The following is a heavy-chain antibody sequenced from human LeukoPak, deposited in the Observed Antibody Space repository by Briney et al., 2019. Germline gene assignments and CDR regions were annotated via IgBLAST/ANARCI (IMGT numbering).Heavy chain of an antibody. V-gene: IGHV4-4*02. CDR1: GDSISTPHW. CDR3: ARLNADYGYYSPHDAFDI. D-gene: IGHD4-17*01. J-gene: IGHJ3*02. Sequence: SETLSLTCDVSGDSISTPHWWSWVRQPPGKGLEWIGEIFHSGRVNYIPSLQSRVTISLDKSKNQISLEVNSVTAADTAVYYCARLNADYGYYSPHDAFDIWGQGTLVAVSS. CDR2: IFHSGRV.